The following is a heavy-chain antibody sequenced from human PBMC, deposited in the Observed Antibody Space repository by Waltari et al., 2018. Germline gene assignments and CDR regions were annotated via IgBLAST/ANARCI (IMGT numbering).Heavy chain of an antibody. CDR1: GGSISSSSYY. J-gene: IGHJ4*02. CDR2: IYYSGST. CDR3: ASERGGSYFDY. V-gene: IGHV4-39*01. D-gene: IGHD1-26*01. Sequence: QLQLQESGPGLVKPSETLSLTCTVSGGSISSSSYYWGWIHQPPGKGLEWIGSIYYSGSTYYNPSLKSRVTISVDTSKNQFSLKLSSVTAADTAVYYCASERGGSYFDYWGQGTLVTVSS.